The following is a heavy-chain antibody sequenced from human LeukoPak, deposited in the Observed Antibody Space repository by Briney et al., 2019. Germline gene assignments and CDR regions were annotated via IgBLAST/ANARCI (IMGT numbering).Heavy chain of an antibody. D-gene: IGHD3-22*01. CDR3: AKSSYYDSSGYYREYYFDY. Sequence: GGSLRLSCAASGFTFSSDWMTWVRQAPGKGLEWVSAISGSGGSANYADSVKGRVTVSRDNSKSTLYLQMNSLRAEDTAVYYCAKSSYYDSSGYYREYYFDYWGQGTLVTVSS. V-gene: IGHV3-23*01. J-gene: IGHJ4*02. CDR1: GFTFSSDW. CDR2: ISGSGGSA.